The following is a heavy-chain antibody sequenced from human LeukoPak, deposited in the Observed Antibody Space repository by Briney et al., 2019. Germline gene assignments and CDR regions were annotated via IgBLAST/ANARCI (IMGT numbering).Heavy chain of an antibody. D-gene: IGHD2-15*01. V-gene: IGHV1-69*02. CDR2: SIPILGIA. CDR3: CVAATSVDY. J-gene: IGHJ4*02. Sequence: SVKGSRKGSGGTFSRYIICAVRQAPGHEVEWMGRSIPILGIAKNAQKIQGRVTITADNSTSTAYMELSSLRSEDTVVYYCCVAATSVDYWGQRTLVTVSS. CDR1: GGTFSRYI.